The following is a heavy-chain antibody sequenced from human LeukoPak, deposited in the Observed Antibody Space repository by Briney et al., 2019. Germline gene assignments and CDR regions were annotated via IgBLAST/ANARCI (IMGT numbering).Heavy chain of an antibody. J-gene: IGHJ4*02. CDR3: AKDRPARASGAHFDY. Sequence: GGSLRLSCAASGFTFSSYGMHWVRQAPGKGLEWVAVIWYDGSNKYYADSVKGRFTISRDNSKNTLYLQMNSLRAEDTAVYYCAKDRPARASGAHFDYWGQGTLVTVSS. D-gene: IGHD7-27*01. V-gene: IGHV3-33*06. CDR2: IWYDGSNK. CDR1: GFTFSSYG.